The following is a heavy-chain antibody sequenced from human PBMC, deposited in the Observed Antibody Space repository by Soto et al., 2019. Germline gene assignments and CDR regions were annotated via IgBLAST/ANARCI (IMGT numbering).Heavy chain of an antibody. V-gene: IGHV4-30-4*01. CDR2: IHAGGTS. Sequence: PSETLSLTCTVSGGSIRSVDHWWSWVRQPPGKGLEWLGYIHAGGTSYVTPSLQSRLSMSVDTSRNQFSLNLNSVTAADTAVYVCAMYAADNRCLEAWGQGTLVTVSS. J-gene: IGHJ5*02. CDR1: GGSIRSVDHW. CDR3: AMYAADNRCLEA. D-gene: IGHD2-8*01.